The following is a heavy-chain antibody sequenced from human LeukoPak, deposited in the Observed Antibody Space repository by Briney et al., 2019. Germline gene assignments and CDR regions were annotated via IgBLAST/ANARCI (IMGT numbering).Heavy chain of an antibody. CDR3: ARPLIVVGMGGWSGHSSAFDI. CDR1: GGSFSGYY. V-gene: IGHV4-34*01. CDR2: INHSGST. D-gene: IGHD3-22*01. J-gene: IGHJ3*02. Sequence: SETLSLTCAVYGGSFSGYYWSWIRQPPGKGLEWIGEINHSGSTNYNPSLKSRVTISVHTSKNQFSLKLSSVTAADTAVYYCARPLIVVGMGGWSGHSSAFDIWGQGTMVTVSS.